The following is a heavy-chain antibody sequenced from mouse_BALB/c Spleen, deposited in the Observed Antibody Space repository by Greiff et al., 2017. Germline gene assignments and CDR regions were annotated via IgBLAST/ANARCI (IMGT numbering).Heavy chain of an antibody. CDR2: IDPENGDT. CDR3: NAWITTVVEVGY. D-gene: IGHD1-1*01. CDR1: GFNIKDYY. Sequence: EVQLQQSGAELVRSGASVKLSCTASGFNIKDYYMHWVKQRPEQGLEWIGWIDPENGDTEYAPKFQGKATMTADTSSNTAYLQLSSLTSEDTAVYYCNAWITTVVEVGYWGQGTTLTVSS. V-gene: IGHV14-4*02. J-gene: IGHJ2*01.